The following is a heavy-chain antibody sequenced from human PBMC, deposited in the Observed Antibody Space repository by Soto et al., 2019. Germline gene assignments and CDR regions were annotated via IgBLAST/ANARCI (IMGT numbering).Heavy chain of an antibody. Sequence: EVQLVESGGGLVQPGGSLKLSCAASGFTFSGSAMHWVRQASGKGLEWVGRIRSKANSYETAYAASVKGRFTISRDDSKYTAYLQMNSLKTEDTAVYYCTRREYFNGSGSYSPDYWGQGTLVTVSS. J-gene: IGHJ4*02. V-gene: IGHV3-73*01. CDR2: IRSKANSYET. CDR3: TRREYFNGSGSYSPDY. D-gene: IGHD3-10*01. CDR1: GFTFSGSA.